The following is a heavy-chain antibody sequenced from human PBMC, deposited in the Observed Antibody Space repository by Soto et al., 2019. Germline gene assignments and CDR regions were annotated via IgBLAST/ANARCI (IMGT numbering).Heavy chain of an antibody. CDR2: ISAYNGNT. Sequence: QVQLVQSGAEVKKPGASVKVSCKASGYTFTSYGISWVRQAPGQGLEWMGWISAYNGNTNFAQKLQGRVTMTTDTSTSTAYMELRSLRSDDTAVYYCARDGYYDSSGYRSDFDYWGQGTLVTVSS. D-gene: IGHD3-22*01. CDR3: ARDGYYDSSGYRSDFDY. J-gene: IGHJ4*02. CDR1: GYTFTSYG. V-gene: IGHV1-18*01.